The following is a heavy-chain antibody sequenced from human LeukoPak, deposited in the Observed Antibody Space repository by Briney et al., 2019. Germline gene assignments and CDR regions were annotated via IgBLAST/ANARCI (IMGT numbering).Heavy chain of an antibody. CDR2: IKAKAHGGTI. V-gene: IGHV3-15*01. J-gene: IGHJ4*02. CDR1: GFTFINAW. D-gene: IGHD3-16*01. CDR3: AKSLFGGPDY. Sequence: GGSLRLSCAASGFTFINAWMAWVRQAPGKGLEWVGRIKAKAHGGTIEYAAPVKGRFTISRDDSKNTLYLQMNSLKTEDTAVYYCAKSLFGGPDYWGQGTLVTVSS.